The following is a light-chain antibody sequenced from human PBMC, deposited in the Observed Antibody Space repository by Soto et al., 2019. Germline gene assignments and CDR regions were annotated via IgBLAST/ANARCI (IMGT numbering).Light chain of an antibody. CDR1: QSIRSW. V-gene: IGKV1-5*03. CDR2: YAS. CDR3: QHYNSYSVA. Sequence: DIQMTQSPSTLSGSVGDRVTITCRASQSIRSWLAWYQQKPGKAPKLLIYYASTLKSGGPSRFSGSGSGTEFTLTISSLQPDDFATYYCQHYNSYSVAFGQGTKVDIK. J-gene: IGKJ1*01.